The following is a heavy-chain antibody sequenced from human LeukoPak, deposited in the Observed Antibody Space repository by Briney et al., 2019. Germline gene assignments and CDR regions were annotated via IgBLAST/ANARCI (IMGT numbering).Heavy chain of an antibody. Sequence: PSETLSLTCTVSGGSISSYYWSWIRQPAGTGLELIGRIYTTWSTNYNPSLKRRVTISIDTFKNQFSMKLSSVTAADTAIYYCARVSWGSYYDTSGQGAFDIWGQGTMVTVSS. CDR1: GGSISSYY. V-gene: IGHV4-4*07. D-gene: IGHD3-22*01. CDR2: IYTTWST. CDR3: ARVSWGSYYDTSGQGAFDI. J-gene: IGHJ3*02.